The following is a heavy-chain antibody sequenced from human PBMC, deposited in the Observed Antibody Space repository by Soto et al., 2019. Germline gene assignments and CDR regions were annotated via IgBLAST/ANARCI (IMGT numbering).Heavy chain of an antibody. CDR1: GFLVSSNY. V-gene: IGHV3-66*01. J-gene: IGHJ4*02. D-gene: IGHD1-26*01. Sequence: EVQLVESGGDLVQPGRSLRLPCAASGFLVSSNYMSWVRQAPGKGLEWVSVIYSGSNTHYADSVKGRFTISRDNSKNTLYLQMNSLRAEDTAVYFCARGYRVEGAYGAGAFFDYWGQGTLVTVSS. CDR2: IYSGSNT. CDR3: ARGYRVEGAYGAGAFFDY.